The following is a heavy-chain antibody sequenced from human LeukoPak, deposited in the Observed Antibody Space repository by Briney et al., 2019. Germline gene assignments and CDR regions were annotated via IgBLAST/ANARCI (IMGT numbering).Heavy chain of an antibody. CDR2: ISGSGGST. CDR1: GFTFSSFA. D-gene: IGHD7-27*01. Sequence: PGGSLRLSCAASGFTFSSFAMSWVRQAPGKGLAWVSSISGSGGSTHYADTVKGRFTFSRDNPKNTLYLQMNSLRAEDTAVYYCAKSPSLGIPPRNYYYYGMDVWGQGTTVTVSS. J-gene: IGHJ6*02. CDR3: AKSPSLGIPPRNYYYYGMDV. V-gene: IGHV3-23*01.